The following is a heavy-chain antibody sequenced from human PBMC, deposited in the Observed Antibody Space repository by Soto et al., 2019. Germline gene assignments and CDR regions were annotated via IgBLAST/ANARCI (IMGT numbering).Heavy chain of an antibody. CDR2: IVVGSGNT. D-gene: IGHD6-19*01. J-gene: IGHJ4*02. CDR3: AFSKSYSSGWYSDY. Sequence: ASVKVSCKASGFTFTSSAVQWVRQARGQRLEWIGWIVVGSGNTNYAQKFQERVTITRDMSTSTAYMELSSLRSDDTAVYYCAFSKSYSSGWYSDYWGQGTLVTVSS. CDR1: GFTFTSSA. V-gene: IGHV1-58*01.